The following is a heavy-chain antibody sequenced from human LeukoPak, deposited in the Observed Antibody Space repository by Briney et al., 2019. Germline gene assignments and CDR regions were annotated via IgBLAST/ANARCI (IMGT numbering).Heavy chain of an antibody. CDR2: INPSGGST. Sequence: GASVKVSCKASGYTFTSYYMHWVRQAPGQGLEWMGIINPSGGSTSYAQKFQGRVTMTRDTSTSTVYMELSSLRSEDTAVYYCAVVNKGLEQLMPFDYWGQGTLVTVSS. V-gene: IGHV1-46*01. J-gene: IGHJ4*02. D-gene: IGHD6-6*01. CDR3: AVVNKGLEQLMPFDY. CDR1: GYTFTSYY.